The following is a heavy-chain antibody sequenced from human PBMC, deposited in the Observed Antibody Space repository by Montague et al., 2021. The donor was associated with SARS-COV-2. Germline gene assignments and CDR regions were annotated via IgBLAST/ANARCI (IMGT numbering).Heavy chain of an antibody. CDR3: ARGLDYYDFWSGYYPAYWYFDL. D-gene: IGHD3-3*01. J-gene: IGHJ2*01. Sequence: SETLSLTCTVSGGSISSYYWSWIRQPAGKGLEWIGRIYTSGSTNFNPSLTSRVTMSVDTSKNQFSLKLSSVAAADTAVYYCARGLDYYDFWSGYYPAYWYFDLWGRGTLVTVSS. CDR1: GGSISSYY. CDR2: IYTSGST. V-gene: IGHV4-4*07.